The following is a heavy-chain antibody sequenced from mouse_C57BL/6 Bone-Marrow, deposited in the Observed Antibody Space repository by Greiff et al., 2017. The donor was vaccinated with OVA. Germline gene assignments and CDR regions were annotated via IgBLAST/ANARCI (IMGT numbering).Heavy chain of an antibody. Sequence: EVQLVESGGGLVKPGGSLKLSCAASGFTFSSYAMSWVRQTPEKRLEWVATISDGGSYTYYPDNVKGRFTISRDNAKNNLYLQMSHLKSEDTAMDYCARDKSPPGSQTAYWGQGTLVTVSA. V-gene: IGHV5-4*01. CDR3: ARDKSPPGSQTAY. D-gene: IGHD4-1*01. CDR2: ISDGGSYT. J-gene: IGHJ3*01. CDR1: GFTFSSYA.